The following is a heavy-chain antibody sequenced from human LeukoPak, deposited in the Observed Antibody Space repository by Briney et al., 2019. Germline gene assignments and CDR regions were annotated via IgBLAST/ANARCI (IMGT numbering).Heavy chain of an antibody. CDR1: RGSISSSTHY. D-gene: IGHD4-23*01. CDR2: IYYSGST. V-gene: IGHV4-39*01. J-gene: IGHJ5*02. Sequence: PSETLSLTCTVSRGSISSSTHYWGWIRQPPGRGLEWIVSIYYSGSTYYNPSLKSRVSISVDTSKDQFSLKLSSVTAADTAVYYCARRGYGGFLDWFDPWGQGILVTVSS. CDR3: ARRGYGGFLDWFDP.